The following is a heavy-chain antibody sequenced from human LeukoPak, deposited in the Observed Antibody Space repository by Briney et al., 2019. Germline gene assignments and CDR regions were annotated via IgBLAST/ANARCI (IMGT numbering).Heavy chain of an antibody. CDR3: ATDLHYAFDF. V-gene: IGHV3-48*02. D-gene: IGHD4-17*01. CDR2: IRVGDSAR. J-gene: IGHJ4*02. Sequence: GGSLRLSCVASGFTFSSYAMSWVRQAPGKGLEWVSNIRVGDSARTYADSVRGRFTVSRDDAKNSLYLQMNSLRDEDTAIYYCATDLHYAFDFWGLGTLVTVSS. CDR1: GFTFSSYA.